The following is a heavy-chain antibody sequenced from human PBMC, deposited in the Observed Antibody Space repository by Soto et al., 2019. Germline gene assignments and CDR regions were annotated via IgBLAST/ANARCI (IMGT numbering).Heavy chain of an antibody. V-gene: IGHV1-69*01. J-gene: IGHJ4*02. D-gene: IGHD2-15*01. CDR2: IIPIFGTA. Sequence: QVQLVQSGAEVQKPGSSVKVSCKASGGTFSSYAISWVRQAPGQGLEWMGGIIPIFGTANYAQKFQGRVTITADESTSPAYMELSSMRSEDTAVYYCARGYCSGGSCYSAPHDYWGQGTLVTVSS. CDR1: GGTFSSYA. CDR3: ARGYCSGGSCYSAPHDY.